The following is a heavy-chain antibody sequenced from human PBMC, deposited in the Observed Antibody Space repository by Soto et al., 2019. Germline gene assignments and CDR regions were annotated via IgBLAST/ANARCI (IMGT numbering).Heavy chain of an antibody. CDR2: IYYSGST. V-gene: IGHV4-59*08. J-gene: IGHJ4*02. D-gene: IGHD2-15*01. CDR3: ARTYCSGGSCYVFDY. Sequence: SETLSLTCTVSGGSISSYYWSWIRQPPGKGLEWIGYIYYSGSTNYNPSLKSRVTISVDTSKNQFSLKLSSVTAADTAVYYCARTYCSGGSCYVFDYWGQGTLVTVSS. CDR1: GGSISSYY.